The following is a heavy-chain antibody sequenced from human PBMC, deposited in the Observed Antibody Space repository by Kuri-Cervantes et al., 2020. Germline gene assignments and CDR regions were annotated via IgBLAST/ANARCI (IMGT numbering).Heavy chain of an antibody. Sequence: GGSLRLSCAASGFTFSSYSMNWVRQAPGKGLEWISYITSRSSPIYYADSVKGRFTISRDNAKNSLYLQMNSLRDEDTAVYYCVTDSASSWGHDAFDMWGQGTMVTVSS. J-gene: IGHJ3*02. CDR2: ITSRSSPI. D-gene: IGHD6-13*01. CDR3: VTDSASSWGHDAFDM. CDR1: GFTFSSYS. V-gene: IGHV3-48*02.